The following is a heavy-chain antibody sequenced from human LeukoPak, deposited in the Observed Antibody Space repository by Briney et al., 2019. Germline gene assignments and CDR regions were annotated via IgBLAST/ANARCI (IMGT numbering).Heavy chain of an antibody. CDR1: GFIVSNYA. CDR3: AKVVGYYSLAVDAFDI. D-gene: IGHD3-10*01. V-gene: IGHV3-30-3*01. CDR2: ISNDGSNK. J-gene: IGHJ3*02. Sequence: GGSLRLSCAASGFIVSNYAMHWVRQAPGKGLEWVALISNDGSNKYFADSVKGRFTISRDNSKNTLYLQMNSLRAEDTAVYYCAKVVGYYSLAVDAFDIWGQGTMVTVSS.